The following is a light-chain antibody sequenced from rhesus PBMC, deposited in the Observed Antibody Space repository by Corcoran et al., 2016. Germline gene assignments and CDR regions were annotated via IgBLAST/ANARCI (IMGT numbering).Light chain of an antibody. V-gene: IGKV1-43*02. CDR2: AAS. J-gene: IGKJ4*01. CDR3: LQYNSDPLT. CDR1: QGISTY. Sequence: DIQMTQSPSSLSASVGDRVTITCRASQGISTYLNWYQQKPGKASKRLIYAASRLESGVPSRFSGSGSGTDFTLTISSLQPEDCATYYCLQYNSDPLTFGGGTKVEIK.